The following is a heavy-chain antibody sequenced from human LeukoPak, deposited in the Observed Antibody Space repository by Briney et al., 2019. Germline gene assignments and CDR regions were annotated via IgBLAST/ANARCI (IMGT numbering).Heavy chain of an antibody. CDR2: FYISGRS. CDR3: ATLTVRGVINI. Sequence: SETLSLTCTVSGDSISSYYWTWIRQPAGRGLEWIGRFYISGRSSYSPSLKSRVSMSVDKSKNQFSLKLTSVTAADTAVYYCATLTVRGVINIWGQGTLVTVSS. J-gene: IGHJ4*02. CDR1: GDSISSYY. V-gene: IGHV4-4*07. D-gene: IGHD3-10*01.